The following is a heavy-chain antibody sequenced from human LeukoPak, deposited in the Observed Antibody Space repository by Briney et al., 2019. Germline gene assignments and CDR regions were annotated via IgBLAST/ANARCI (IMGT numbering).Heavy chain of an antibody. CDR2: INWNGDST. D-gene: IGHD6-13*01. V-gene: IGHV3-20*04. CDR3: ARVAAADAFDI. Sequence: GGSLRLSCAASGFTLDDYGMSWVRQAPGKGLEWVSGINWNGDSTGYADSVKGRFTISRDNAKNSLYLQMNSLRAEDTALYYCARVAAADAFDIWGQGTMVTVSS. CDR1: GFTLDDYG. J-gene: IGHJ3*02.